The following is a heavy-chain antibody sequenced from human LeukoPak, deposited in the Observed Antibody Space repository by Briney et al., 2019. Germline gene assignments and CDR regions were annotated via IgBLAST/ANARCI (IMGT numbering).Heavy chain of an antibody. CDR3: ARGRVGQNFFDY. CDR2: IISSGSII. Sequence: GGSLRLACAASGFTFSDYYMSWIRQAPGQGLELVSYIISSGSIIYYADSVKGRFTISRDNAKNSLYLQMNSLGAEDTAVYYCARGRVGQNFFDYWGQGTLVTVSS. V-gene: IGHV3-11*01. D-gene: IGHD3-3*01. J-gene: IGHJ4*02. CDR1: GFTFSDYY.